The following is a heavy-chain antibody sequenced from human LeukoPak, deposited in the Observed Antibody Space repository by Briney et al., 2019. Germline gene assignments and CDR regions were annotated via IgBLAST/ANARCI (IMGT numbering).Heavy chain of an antibody. D-gene: IGHD5-18*01. CDR1: GFTFSNAW. Sequence: PGGSLRLSCAASGFTFSNAWMSWVRQAPGKGLEWVGRIKSKTDGGTTDYAAPVKGRFTISRDDSRNTLYLQMNSLKTEDTAVYYCTTGSPGYGYDYWGQGTLVTVSS. CDR3: TTGSPGYGYDY. J-gene: IGHJ4*02. CDR2: IKSKTDGGTT. V-gene: IGHV3-15*01.